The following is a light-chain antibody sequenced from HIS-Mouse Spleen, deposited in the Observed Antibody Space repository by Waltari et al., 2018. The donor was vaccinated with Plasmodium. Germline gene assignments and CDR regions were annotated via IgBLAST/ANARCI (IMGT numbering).Light chain of an antibody. CDR1: PSVLYSSNNKND. V-gene: IGKV4-1*01. CDR2: WAS. J-gene: IGKJ2*01. CDR3: QQYYSTPYT. Sequence: DIVMTQSPDSLAVSLRARGTITCYSRPSVLYSSNNKNDLAWYQQKPGQPPKLLIYWASTRESGVPDRFSGSGSGTDFTLTISSLQAEDVAVYYCQQYYSTPYTFGQGTKLEIK.